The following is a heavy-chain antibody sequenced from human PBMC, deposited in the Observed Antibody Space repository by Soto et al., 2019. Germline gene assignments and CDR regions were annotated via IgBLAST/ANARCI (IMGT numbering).Heavy chain of an antibody. CDR3: AKARYYYGSSGYYGY. Sequence: PGGSLRLSCAASGFTFSSYAMSWVRQAPGKGLEWVSAISGSGGSTYYADSVKGRFTISRDNSKNTLYLQMNSLRAEDTAVYYCAKARYYYGSSGYYGYWGQGTLVTVSS. J-gene: IGHJ4*02. D-gene: IGHD3-22*01. V-gene: IGHV3-23*01. CDR2: ISGSGGST. CDR1: GFTFSSYA.